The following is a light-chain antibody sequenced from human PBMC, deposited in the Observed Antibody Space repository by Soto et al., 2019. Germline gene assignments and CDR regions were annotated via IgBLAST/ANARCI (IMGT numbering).Light chain of an antibody. CDR3: QQYNTCPRT. J-gene: IGKJ1*01. Sequence: EIVMTRSPATLSVSPGERATLSCRASQSVSSNLAWYQQKPGQAPRLLIYGASTRATGIPARFSGSGSGTEFTLTISSLQSEDFAVYYCQQYNTCPRTFGQGTKVEIK. V-gene: IGKV3-15*01. CDR1: QSVSSN. CDR2: GAS.